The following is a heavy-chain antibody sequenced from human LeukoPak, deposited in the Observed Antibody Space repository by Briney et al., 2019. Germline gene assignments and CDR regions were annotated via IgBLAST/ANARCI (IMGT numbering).Heavy chain of an antibody. D-gene: IGHD4-17*01. CDR1: GFTFSSYE. CDR2: ISSSGSTI. J-gene: IGHJ6*02. Sequence: GGSLRLSCAASGFTFSSYEMNWVRQAPGKGLEWVSYISSSGSTIYYADSVKGRFTISRDNSKNTLYLQMNSLRAEDTAVYYCARGAWSDGDYARGYYYYYGMDVWGQGTTVTVSS. CDR3: ARGAWSDGDYARGYYYYYGMDV. V-gene: IGHV3-48*03.